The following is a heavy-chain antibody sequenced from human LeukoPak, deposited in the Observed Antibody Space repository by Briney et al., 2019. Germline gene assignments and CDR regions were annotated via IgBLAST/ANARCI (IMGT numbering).Heavy chain of an antibody. CDR2: IDWDDDK. Sequence: ESGPALVKPTETLTLTCTFSGFSLSTSGMCISWIRQPPGKALEWLARIDWDDDKYYNTSLKTRLTISKDTSKNQVVLRVTNMDPVDTATYYCARFVRGWEPRGVFDIWGQGTVVTVSS. CDR1: GFSLSTSGMC. V-gene: IGHV2-70*11. J-gene: IGHJ3*02. D-gene: IGHD1-26*01. CDR3: ARFVRGWEPRGVFDI.